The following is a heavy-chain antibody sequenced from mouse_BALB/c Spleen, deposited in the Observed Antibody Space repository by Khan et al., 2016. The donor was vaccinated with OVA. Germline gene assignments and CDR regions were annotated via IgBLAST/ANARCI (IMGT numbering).Heavy chain of an antibody. J-gene: IGHJ2*01. D-gene: IGHD1-1*01. CDR1: GFTFSSYG. Sequence: EVELVESGGDLVQPGGSRKLSCAASGFTFSSYGMHWVRQAPEKGLEWVAYISGDSNTIYYADTVKGRFTISRDNPRNTLFLQMTSLMSEDTAMYYCATSYCDGDYFDYWGRGTTLTVSS. CDR2: ISGDSNTI. V-gene: IGHV5-17*02. CDR3: ATSYCDGDYFDY.